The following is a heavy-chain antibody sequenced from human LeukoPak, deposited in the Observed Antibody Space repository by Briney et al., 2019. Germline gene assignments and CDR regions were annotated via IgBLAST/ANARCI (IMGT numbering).Heavy chain of an antibody. CDR3: ARDVNDFWSGQEDYYYYYMDV. CDR2: IYTSGST. CDR1: GGSISSYY. Sequence: PSETLSLTCTVSGGSISSYYWSWIRQPAGKGLEWIGRIYTSGSTNYNPSLKSRVTMSVDTSKNQFSLKLSSVTAADTAVYYCARDVNDFWSGQEDYYYYYMDVWGKGTTVTVSS. J-gene: IGHJ6*03. D-gene: IGHD3-3*01. V-gene: IGHV4-4*07.